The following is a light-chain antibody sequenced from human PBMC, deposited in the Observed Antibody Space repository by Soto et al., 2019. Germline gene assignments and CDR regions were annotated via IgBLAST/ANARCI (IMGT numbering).Light chain of an antibody. Sequence: EIVLTQSPGTLSVSPGERVALSCRASQSVGRNFLAWYQHKPGQAPRLLNHGASTRATGIPDRFSGSGSATDFTLTSSRLEPEDFAVFYCQQYASSPLTFGGGTKVETK. CDR1: QSVGRNF. J-gene: IGKJ4*01. V-gene: IGKV3-20*01. CDR3: QQYASSPLT. CDR2: GAS.